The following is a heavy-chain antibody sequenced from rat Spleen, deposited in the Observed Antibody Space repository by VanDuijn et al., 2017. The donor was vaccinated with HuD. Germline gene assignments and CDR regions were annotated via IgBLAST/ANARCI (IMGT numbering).Heavy chain of an antibody. J-gene: IGHJ2*01. CDR3: TRGGYFRH. CDR2: ISYDGSGT. Sequence: EVQLVESDGGLVQPGRSLKLSCATSGFTFSDCYMAWVRQAPTKGLEWVATISYDGSGTYYRDSVKGRFTVSRNNAKTTLYLQMNSPTSEDTATYYCTRGGYFRHWGQGVMVTVSS. V-gene: IGHV5-29*01. D-gene: IGHD2-5*01. CDR1: GFTFSDCY.